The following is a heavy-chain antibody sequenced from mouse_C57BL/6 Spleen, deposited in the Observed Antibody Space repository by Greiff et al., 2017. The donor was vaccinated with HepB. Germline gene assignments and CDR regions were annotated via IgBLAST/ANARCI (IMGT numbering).Heavy chain of an antibody. CDR1: GYAFSSSW. J-gene: IGHJ2*01. Sequence: VQLQQSGPELVKPGASVKISCKASGYAFSSSWMNWVKQRPGKGLEWIGRIYPGDGDTNYNGKFKGKATLTADKSSSTAYMQLSSLTSEDSAVYFCARTSYDGHYEWGQGTTLTVSS. D-gene: IGHD2-3*01. V-gene: IGHV1-82*01. CDR2: IYPGDGDT. CDR3: ARTSYDGHYE.